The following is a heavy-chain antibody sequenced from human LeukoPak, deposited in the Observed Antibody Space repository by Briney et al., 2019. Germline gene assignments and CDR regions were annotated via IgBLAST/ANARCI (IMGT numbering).Heavy chain of an antibody. CDR1: GGTFSRST. CDR3: GGLYYYDSSGYSSWFDP. V-gene: IGHV1-69*10. D-gene: IGHD3-22*01. CDR2: IISIFGIA. J-gene: IGHJ5*02. Sequence: WASVKVSCKGSGGTFSRSTISWVRQAPGQGVEWMGGIISIFGIANYAQKFQGRVTITAGKTPRTAYMELSSLRSEATAVYYCGGLYYYDSSGYSSWFDPWGQGTLVTVSS.